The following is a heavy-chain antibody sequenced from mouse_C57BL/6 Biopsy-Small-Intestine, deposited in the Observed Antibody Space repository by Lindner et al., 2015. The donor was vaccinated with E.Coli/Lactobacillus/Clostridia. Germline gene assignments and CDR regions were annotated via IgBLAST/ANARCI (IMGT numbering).Heavy chain of an antibody. CDR2: INPYNGNT. V-gene: IGHV1-20*01. Sequence: VQLQESGPELVKPGASVKISCKASGYSFTGYFMNWVKQSHGKSLEWIGRINPYNGNTFYYQKFKGKATLTLDKSSSTAHMELRSLTSEDSAVYYCASADYFFAYWGQGTLVTVSA. D-gene: IGHD2-13*01. CDR3: ASADYFFAY. CDR1: GYSFTGYF. J-gene: IGHJ3*01.